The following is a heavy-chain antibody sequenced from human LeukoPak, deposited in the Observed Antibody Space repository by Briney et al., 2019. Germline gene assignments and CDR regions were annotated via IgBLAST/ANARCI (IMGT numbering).Heavy chain of an antibody. CDR2: INHRGGT. J-gene: IGHJ4*02. Sequence: SETLSLTCAVYGGSFSSYYWSWIRQPPGKGLEWIGEINHRGGTNYNPSLKSRVTISVDTSKNQFSLKLSSVTAADTAVYYCAMNWGTGRTLDYWGQGTLVTVSS. CDR3: AMNWGTGRTLDY. D-gene: IGHD7-27*01. CDR1: GGSFSSYY. V-gene: IGHV4-34*01.